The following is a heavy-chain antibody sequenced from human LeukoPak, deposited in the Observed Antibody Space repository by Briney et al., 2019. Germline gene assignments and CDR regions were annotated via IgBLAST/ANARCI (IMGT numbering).Heavy chain of an antibody. Sequence: GGSLRLSCAASGFTFDDYAMHWVRQAPGKGLEWVSGISWNSGSIGYADSVKGRFTISRDNAKNSLYLQMNSLRAEDTAVYYCAREGGSRSGSYHYYYYYMDVWGKGTTVTVSS. CDR1: GFTFDDYA. D-gene: IGHD1-26*01. CDR3: AREGGSRSGSYHYYYYYMDV. CDR2: ISWNSGSI. J-gene: IGHJ6*03. V-gene: IGHV3-9*01.